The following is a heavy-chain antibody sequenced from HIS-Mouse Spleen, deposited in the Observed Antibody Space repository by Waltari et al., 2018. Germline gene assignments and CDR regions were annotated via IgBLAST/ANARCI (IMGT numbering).Heavy chain of an antibody. CDR1: GFACRRYG. D-gene: IGHD1-26*01. CDR3: AKDERGGSYCDY. Sequence: QVQLVESGGGVVQPGRSRRLSCAASGFACRRYGMHWVRQAPGKGLEWVAVIWDDGSNKYYADSVKGRFTISRDNSKNTLYLQMNSLRAEDTAVYYCAKDERGGSYCDYWGQGTLVTVSS. J-gene: IGHJ4*02. V-gene: IGHV3-33*06. CDR2: IWDDGSNK.